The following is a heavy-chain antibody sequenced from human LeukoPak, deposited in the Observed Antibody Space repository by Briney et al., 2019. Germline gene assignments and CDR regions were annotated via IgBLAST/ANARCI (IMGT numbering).Heavy chain of an antibody. CDR3: ARDTTTYCSSTSCYTDNWFDP. D-gene: IGHD2-2*02. J-gene: IGHJ5*02. Sequence: GASVKVSCKASGYTFTSYGISWVRQAPGQGREWMGWISAYNGNTNYAQKLQGRVTMTTDTSTSTAYMELRSLRSDDTAVYYCARDTTTYCSSTSCYTDNWFDPWGQGTLVTVSS. CDR1: GYTFTSYG. V-gene: IGHV1-18*01. CDR2: ISAYNGNT.